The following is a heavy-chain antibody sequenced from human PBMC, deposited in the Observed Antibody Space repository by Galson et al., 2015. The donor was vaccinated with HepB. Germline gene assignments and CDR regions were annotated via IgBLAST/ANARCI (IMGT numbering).Heavy chain of an antibody. Sequence: SVKVSCKASGFTLTELSMHWVRQAPGKGLEWMGGFDPEDGETIYAQKFQGRVTMTEDTSTDTAYMELSSLRSEDTAVYYCATWIVAGPHDAFDIWGQGTMVTVSS. V-gene: IGHV1-24*01. CDR2: FDPEDGET. J-gene: IGHJ3*02. D-gene: IGHD2-2*01. CDR1: GFTLTELS. CDR3: ATWIVAGPHDAFDI.